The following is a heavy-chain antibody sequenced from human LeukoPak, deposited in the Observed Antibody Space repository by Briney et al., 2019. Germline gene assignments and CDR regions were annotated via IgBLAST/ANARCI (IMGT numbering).Heavy chain of an antibody. CDR3: AKDLAVAGLYYYYYYGMDV. Sequence: GGSLRLSCAASGFTFSSYAMHWVRQAPGKGLEWVSGISWNSGSIGYADSVKGRFTISRDNAKNSLYLQMNSLRAEDTALYYCAKDLAVAGLYYYYYYGMDVWGQGTTVTVSS. CDR1: GFTFSSYA. V-gene: IGHV3-9*01. CDR2: ISWNSGSI. D-gene: IGHD6-19*01. J-gene: IGHJ6*02.